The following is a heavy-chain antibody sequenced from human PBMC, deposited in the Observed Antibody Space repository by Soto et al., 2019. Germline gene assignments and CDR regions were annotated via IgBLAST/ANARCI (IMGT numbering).Heavy chain of an antibody. J-gene: IGHJ4*02. D-gene: IGHD3-22*01. V-gene: IGHV1-2*04. Sequence: ASVKVSCKASGYTFTGYYMHWVRQAPGQGLEWMGWINPNSGGTNYAQKFQGWVTMTRDTSISTAYMELSRLRSDDTAVYYCARHGYHYDSSGEFDYWGQGTLVTVSS. CDR1: GYTFTGYY. CDR2: INPNSGGT. CDR3: ARHGYHYDSSGEFDY.